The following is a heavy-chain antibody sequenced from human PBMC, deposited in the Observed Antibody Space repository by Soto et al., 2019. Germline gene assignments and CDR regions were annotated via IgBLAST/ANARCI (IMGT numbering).Heavy chain of an antibody. CDR3: ARVVKRRRYYYDSSDNPFSFDY. CDR2: INPSGGST. J-gene: IGHJ4*02. Sequence: ASVKVSCKASGYTFTSYYMHWVRQAPGQGLEWMGIINPSGGSTSYAQKFQGRVTMTRDTSTSTVYMELSSLRSEDTAVYYCARVVKRRRYYYDSSDNPFSFDYWGQGALVTVCS. V-gene: IGHV1-46*01. CDR1: GYTFTSYY. D-gene: IGHD3-22*01.